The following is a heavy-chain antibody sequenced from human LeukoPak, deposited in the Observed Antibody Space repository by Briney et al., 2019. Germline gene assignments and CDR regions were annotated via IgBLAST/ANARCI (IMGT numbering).Heavy chain of an antibody. CDR1: GYTFTSYG. J-gene: IGHJ4*02. Sequence: ASVKVSCKASGYTFTSYGISWVRQAPGQGLEWMGWINPNNGGTNYVQKFQGRVTMTRDTSISTAYMELSRLRSDDTAVYYCARGSIVGATFDYFDYWGQGTLVTVSS. CDR3: ARGSIVGATFDYFDY. V-gene: IGHV1-2*02. D-gene: IGHD1-26*01. CDR2: INPNNGGT.